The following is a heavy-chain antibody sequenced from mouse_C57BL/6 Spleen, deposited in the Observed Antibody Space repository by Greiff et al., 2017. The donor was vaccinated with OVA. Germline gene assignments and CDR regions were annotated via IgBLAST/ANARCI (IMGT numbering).Heavy chain of an antibody. Sequence: VQLQQPGAELVKPGASVKLSCKASGYTFTSYWMHWVKQRPGQGLEWIGMIHPNSGSTNYNEKFTSKATLTVDKSSSTAYMQLSSLTSEDSAVYYCAPYSKDAMDYWGQGTSVTVSS. CDR1: GYTFTSYW. CDR2: IHPNSGST. CDR3: APYSKDAMDY. J-gene: IGHJ4*01. D-gene: IGHD2-5*01. V-gene: IGHV1-64*01.